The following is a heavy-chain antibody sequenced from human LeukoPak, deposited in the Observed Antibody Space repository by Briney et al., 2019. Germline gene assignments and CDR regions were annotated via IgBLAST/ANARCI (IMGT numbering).Heavy chain of an antibody. V-gene: IGHV3-64D*06. Sequence: PGRSLRLSCAASGFTFSNCAMHWVRQAPGKGLEYVSGISNNGDRTYYADSMKGRFTVSRDDSRGTLYLQMSSLSAEDTALYYCVRDHANSGYDYYFDFWGQGTLVTVSS. CDR2: ISNNGDRT. CDR1: GFTFSNCA. J-gene: IGHJ4*02. CDR3: VRDHANSGYDYYFDF. D-gene: IGHD5-12*01.